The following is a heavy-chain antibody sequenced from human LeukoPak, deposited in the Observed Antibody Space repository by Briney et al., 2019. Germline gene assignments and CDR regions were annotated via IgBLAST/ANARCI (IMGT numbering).Heavy chain of an antibody. CDR1: GGTFSSYA. CDR3: AREQFAYYYGSGSYSFDY. CDR2: IIPIFGTA. J-gene: IGHJ4*02. Sequence: VASVKVSCKASGGTFSSYAISWVRQAPGQGLEWMGGIIPIFGTANYAQKFQGRVTITADESTSTAHMELSSLRSEDTAVYYCAREQFAYYYGSGSYSFDYWGQGTLVTVSS. D-gene: IGHD3-10*01. V-gene: IGHV1-69*13.